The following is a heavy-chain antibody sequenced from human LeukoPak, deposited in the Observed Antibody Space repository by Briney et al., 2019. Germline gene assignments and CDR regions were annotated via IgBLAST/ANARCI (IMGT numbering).Heavy chain of an antibody. CDR1: GYTFTGYY. V-gene: IGHV1-2*02. CDR2: INPNSGGT. D-gene: IGHD1-26*01. Sequence: ASVKVSCKASGYTFTGYYMHWVRQAPGQGLEWMGWINPNSGGTNYAQKFQGRVTMTRDTSISTAYMELSRLRSDDTAVYYCVRDMEWELLYYYYGMDVWGQGTTVTVSS. CDR3: VRDMEWELLYYYYGMDV. J-gene: IGHJ6*02.